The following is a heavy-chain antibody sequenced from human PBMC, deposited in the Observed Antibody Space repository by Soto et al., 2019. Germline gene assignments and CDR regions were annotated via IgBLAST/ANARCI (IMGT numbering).Heavy chain of an antibody. CDR3: ARPGYSYGYHYFDY. CDR2: IKPDGSEK. Sequence: PGGSLRLSCTPSGFTFSSYWMSWVRQAPGKGLEWVANIKPDGSEKYYVDSVKGRFTISRDNAKNSLYLQMNSLRVEDTAVYYCARPGYSYGYHYFDYWGQGTLVTVSS. V-gene: IGHV3-7*01. CDR1: GFTFSSYW. J-gene: IGHJ4*02. D-gene: IGHD5-18*01.